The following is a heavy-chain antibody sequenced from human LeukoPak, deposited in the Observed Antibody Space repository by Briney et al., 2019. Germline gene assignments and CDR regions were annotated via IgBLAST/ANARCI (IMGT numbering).Heavy chain of an antibody. CDR2: ISYDGSNT. V-gene: IGHV3-30*18. J-gene: IGHJ6*04. Sequence: PGGPLRLSCTASEFTFSSSGMPWVPQAPGKALEWVAAISYDGSNTYYADSLKGRFTISRDNSKNTLYLQMNSLRAEDTAVFYCAKDAPPCSGGSCYSGYYFYGMDVWGKGTTVTVSS. CDR3: AKDAPPCSGGSCYSGYYFYGMDV. CDR1: EFTFSSSG. D-gene: IGHD2-15*01.